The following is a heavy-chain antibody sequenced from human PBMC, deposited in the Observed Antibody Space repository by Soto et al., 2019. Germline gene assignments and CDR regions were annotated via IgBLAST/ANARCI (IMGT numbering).Heavy chain of an antibody. CDR2: ISYDGSDK. J-gene: IGHJ4*02. CDR3: AKDNPAVDH. V-gene: IGHV3-30*18. CDR1: GFTFTSYA. Sequence: QVQLVESGGGVVQPGRSLRLSCAASGFTFTSYAMHWVRQAPGKGLEWVAFISYDGSDKYYAESVRGRFTISRDDSKNTLLLQINSLTTEDTAVYYCAKDNPAVDHWGQGTLVTVSS.